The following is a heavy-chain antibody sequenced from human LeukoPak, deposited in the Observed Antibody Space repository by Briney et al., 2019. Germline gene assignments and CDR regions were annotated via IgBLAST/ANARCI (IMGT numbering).Heavy chain of an antibody. CDR2: ISSSSYI. D-gene: IGHD3-9*01. CDR1: GFTFSSYS. J-gene: IGHJ3*02. Sequence: GGSLRLSCAASGFTFSSYSMNWVRQAPGKGLEWVSSISSSSYIYYADSVKGRFTISRDNAKNSLYLQMNSLRAEDTAVYYCAKDPVPFPAYFGAFDIWGQGTMVTVSS. CDR3: AKDPVPFPAYFGAFDI. V-gene: IGHV3-21*01.